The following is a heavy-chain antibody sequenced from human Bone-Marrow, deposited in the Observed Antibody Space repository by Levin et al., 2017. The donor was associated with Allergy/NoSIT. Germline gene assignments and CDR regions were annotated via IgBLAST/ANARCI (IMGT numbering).Heavy chain of an antibody. CDR1: GYIFVTLS. D-gene: IGHD1-26*01. CDR3: AREYRYGSHEYYLDS. Sequence: ASVKVSCKAAGYIFVTLSIHWVRQAPGQGLEWMGWINTNTGRPTYAQDFTGRFVFSLDTSVSTAYLQISSLEAEDTAVYYCAREYRYGSHEYYLDSWGQGTRVTVSS. J-gene: IGHJ4*02. CDR2: INTNTGRP. V-gene: IGHV7-4-1*02.